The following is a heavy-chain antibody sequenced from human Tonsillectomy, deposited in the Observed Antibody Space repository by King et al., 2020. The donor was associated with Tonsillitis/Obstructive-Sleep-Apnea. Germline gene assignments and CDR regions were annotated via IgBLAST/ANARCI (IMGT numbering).Heavy chain of an antibody. CDR3: ARFLDYYDSSGYRAFDL. CDR1: GFTFDDYA. J-gene: IGHJ3*01. CDR2: IYWRSGSI. V-gene: IGHV3-9*01. D-gene: IGHD3-22*01. Sequence: VQLVESGGGLVQPGRSLRLSCGASGFTFDDYAMHWVRQPPGKGLEGVSGIYWRSGSIGYADSVRGRFTISRDNAKNSLYLQMNSLRAEDTAVYYCARFLDYYDSSGYRAFDLWGQGTMVTVSS.